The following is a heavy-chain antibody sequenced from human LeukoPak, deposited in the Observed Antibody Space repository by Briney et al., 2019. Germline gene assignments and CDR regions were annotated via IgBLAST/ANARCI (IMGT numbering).Heavy chain of an antibody. J-gene: IGHJ4*02. CDR2: ISQDGSET. V-gene: IGHV3-7*01. Sequence: GGSLRLSCAASGFTFNSFFLDWVRLTPGRELEWVACISQDGSETFYMDSVRGRFTISRDNTKNSLYLQMDSLRAEDTAVYFCVRDLGHSRHYFEYWGQGALVTVSS. CDR1: GFTFNSFF. CDR3: VRDLGHSRHYFEY. D-gene: IGHD2-15*01.